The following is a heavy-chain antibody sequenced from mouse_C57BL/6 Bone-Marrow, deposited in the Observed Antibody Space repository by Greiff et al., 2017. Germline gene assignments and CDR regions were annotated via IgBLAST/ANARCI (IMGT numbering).Heavy chain of an antibody. CDR3: TTYYGNAHWYFDV. J-gene: IGHJ1*03. D-gene: IGHD2-10*01. CDR1: GYTFTSYW. V-gene: IGHV1-5*01. CDR2: IYPGNSDT. Sequence: VQLQQSGTVLARPGASVKMSCKTSGYTFTSYWMHWVKQRPGQGLEWIGAIYPGNSDTSYNQKFKGKAKLTAVTSASTAYMELSSLTNEDSAVYYCTTYYGNAHWYFDVWGTGTTVTVSS.